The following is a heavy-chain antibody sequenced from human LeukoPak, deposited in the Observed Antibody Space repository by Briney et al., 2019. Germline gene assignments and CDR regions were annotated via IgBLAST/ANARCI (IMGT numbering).Heavy chain of an antibody. CDR3: ARRVRWLQFLQDY. CDR2: INHSGST. D-gene: IGHD5-24*01. Sequence: SETLSLTCAVYGGSFSGYYWSWIRQPPGKGLEWIGEINHSGSTNYNPSLKSRVTISVDTSKNQFSLKLSSVTAADTAVYYCARRVRWLQFLQDYWGQGTLVTVSS. CDR1: GGSFSGYY. J-gene: IGHJ4*02. V-gene: IGHV4-34*01.